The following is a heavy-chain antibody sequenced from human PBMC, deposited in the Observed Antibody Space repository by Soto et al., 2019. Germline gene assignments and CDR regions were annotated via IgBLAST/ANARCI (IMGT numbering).Heavy chain of an antibody. V-gene: IGHV4-30-2*01. Sequence: SETLSLTCAVSGGSISGGGYSWSWIRQPPGKGLEWVGDICHGGGANYNPSLKSRVSFSMDPSKNQFSLKLNSVMAADTAVYYCAGYSNSWSKYVKHWGRGSLVTVSS. CDR3: AGYSNSWSKYVKH. CDR2: ICHGGGA. J-gene: IGHJ1*01. CDR1: GGSISGGGYS. D-gene: IGHD6-13*01.